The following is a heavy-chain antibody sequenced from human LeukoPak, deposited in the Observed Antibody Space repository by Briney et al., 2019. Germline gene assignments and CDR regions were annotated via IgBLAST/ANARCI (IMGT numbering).Heavy chain of an antibody. D-gene: IGHD5-24*01. J-gene: IGHJ5*02. CDR3: ARDRNGGDGWFDP. CDR1: GFTFSSYA. Sequence: PGGSLRLSCAASGFTFSSYAMHWVRQAPGKGLEWVAVISYDGSNKYYADSVKGRFTISRGNSKNTLYLQMNSLRAEDTAVYYCARDRNGGDGWFDPWGQGTLVTVSS. V-gene: IGHV3-30-3*01. CDR2: ISYDGSNK.